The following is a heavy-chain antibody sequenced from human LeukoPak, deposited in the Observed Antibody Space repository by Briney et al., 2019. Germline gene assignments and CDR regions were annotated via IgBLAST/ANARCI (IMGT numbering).Heavy chain of an antibody. J-gene: IGHJ4*02. CDR2: ISGSGGST. D-gene: IGHD3-10*01. CDR3: TRGSSTGLISGHDY. V-gene: IGHV3-23*01. Sequence: GGSLRLSCAASGFTFDSYAMSWVRQAPGKGLEWVSTISGSGGSTYYADSVKGRFTISRDNAKNTLYLQMNSLRAEDTALYYCTRGSSTGLISGHDYWGQGTLVTVSS. CDR1: GFTFDSYA.